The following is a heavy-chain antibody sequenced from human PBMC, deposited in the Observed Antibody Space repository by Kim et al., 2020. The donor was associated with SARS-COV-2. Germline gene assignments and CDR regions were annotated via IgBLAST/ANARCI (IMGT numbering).Heavy chain of an antibody. V-gene: IGHV3-7*03. CDR3: ARDPYRGALDY. D-gene: IGHD1-26*01. J-gene: IGHJ4*02. Sequence: GGSLRLSCAASGFTINNYWMSWVRQAPGKGLEWVANMNHDGNEKYYVDSVKGRFTISRDNAKNSVYLQMNSLRADDTAVYYCARDPYRGALDYWGQGTLVAVSS. CDR2: MNHDGNEK. CDR1: GFTINNYW.